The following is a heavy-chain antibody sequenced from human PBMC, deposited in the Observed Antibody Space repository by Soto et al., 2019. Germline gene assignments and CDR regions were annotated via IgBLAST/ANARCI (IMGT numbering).Heavy chain of an antibody. CDR2: ISGSVVST. J-gene: IGHJ4*02. D-gene: IGHD3-10*01. CDR3: AKDFGY. Sequence: WGSLRLSCAASGFTFSSYAMGWVRQAPGKGLEWGSAISGSVVSTYDADSVMGRFTISRDNSKNTLYLQMNSLRAEDTAVYCYAKDFGYWGQGTLVTVSS. V-gene: IGHV3-23*01. CDR1: GFTFSSYA.